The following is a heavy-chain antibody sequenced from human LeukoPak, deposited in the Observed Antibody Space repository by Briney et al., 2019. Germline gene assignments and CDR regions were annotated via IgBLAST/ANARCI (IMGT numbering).Heavy chain of an antibody. CDR1: GYTFTSYG. V-gene: IGHV1-18*01. D-gene: IGHD2-2*01. Sequence: ASVKVSCKASGYTFTSYGISWVRQAPGQGLEWMGWISAYNGNTNYAQKLQSRVTMTTDTSTSTAYMELRSLRSDDTAVYYCARDREYQLLGFYYYYYMDVWGKGTTVTVSS. CDR3: ARDREYQLLGFYYYYYMDV. J-gene: IGHJ6*03. CDR2: ISAYNGNT.